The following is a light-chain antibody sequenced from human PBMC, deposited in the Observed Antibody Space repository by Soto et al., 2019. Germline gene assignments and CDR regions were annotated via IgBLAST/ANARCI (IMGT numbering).Light chain of an antibody. J-gene: IGKJ5*01. CDR1: QSISND. V-gene: IGKV3-11*01. CDR2: DTS. CDR3: QQHSNWPPIT. Sequence: EIVLTQSPATLSLSPGERATLSCRASQSISNDFAWFQQKPGQAPRLLIYDTSNRASGIPARFSGSGSGTDFTLTIRSLEPEDFAIYYCQQHSNWPPITFGQGTRLKIK.